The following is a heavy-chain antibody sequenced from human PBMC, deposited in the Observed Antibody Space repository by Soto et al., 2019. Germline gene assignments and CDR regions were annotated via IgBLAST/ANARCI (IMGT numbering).Heavy chain of an antibody. CDR2: INDSGDI. J-gene: IGHJ6*03. V-gene: IGHV4-34*01. CDR3: ARGLILWFGELSRRGGYYYDMDV. Sequence: QVQLQQWGAGLLKPSETLSLTCAVYGGSFSGYQWSWIRQTPGKGLEWIGGINDSGDINYNPSLKSRVTILVDSPKKQLSLRLSFVTAADAAVYYCARGLILWFGELSRRGGYYYDMDVWGKGTTLIVSS. D-gene: IGHD3-10*01. CDR1: GGSFSGYQ.